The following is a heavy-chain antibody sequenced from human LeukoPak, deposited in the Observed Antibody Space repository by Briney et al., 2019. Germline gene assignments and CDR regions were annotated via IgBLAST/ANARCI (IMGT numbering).Heavy chain of an antibody. V-gene: IGHV3-30*02. CDR1: GFTFSSYG. J-gene: IGHJ6*03. CDR3: AKDRYYYYYYMDV. CDR2: IRYDGSNK. Sequence: GGSLRLSCAASGFTFSSYGMHWVRQAPGKGLEWVAFIRYDGSNKYYADSVKGRFTISRDNSKNTLYLQMNSLRAEDTAVYYCAKDRYYYYYYMDVWGKGTTVTVSS.